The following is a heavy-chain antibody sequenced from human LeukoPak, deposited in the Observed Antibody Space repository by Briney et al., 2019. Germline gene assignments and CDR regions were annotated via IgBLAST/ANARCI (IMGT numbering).Heavy chain of an antibody. CDR2: MNPNSGNT. CDR3: ARRLAGYYYYGMDV. CDR1: GYTFTSYD. D-gene: IGHD6-19*01. V-gene: IGHV1-8*01. J-gene: IGHJ6*02. Sequence: ASVKVSCKASGYTFTSYDINWVRQATGQGLEWMGWMNPNSGNTGYAQKFQGRVTMTRNTSISTAYMELSSLRSEDTAVYYCARRLAGYYYYGMDVWGQGTTVTVSS.